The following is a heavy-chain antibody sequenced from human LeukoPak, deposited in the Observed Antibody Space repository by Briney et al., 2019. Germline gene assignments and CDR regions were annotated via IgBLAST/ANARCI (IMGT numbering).Heavy chain of an antibody. CDR1: GGSISTYY. V-gene: IGHV4-59*01. CDR2: IYYSGST. D-gene: IGHD6-6*01. Sequence: SKTLSLTCTVSGGSISTYYWSWIRQPPGKGLEWIGFIYYSGSTNYNPSLKSRVTISVDTSKNQFSLKLSSVTAADTAVYYCARAYSSSSRNCYFDYWGQGTLVTVSS. J-gene: IGHJ4*02. CDR3: ARAYSSSSRNCYFDY.